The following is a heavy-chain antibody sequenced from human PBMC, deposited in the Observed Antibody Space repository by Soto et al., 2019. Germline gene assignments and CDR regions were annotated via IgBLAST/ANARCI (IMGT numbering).Heavy chain of an antibody. D-gene: IGHD5-18*01. Sequence: GGSLRLSCAASGFTFSSYSMNWVRQAPGKGLEWVSSISSSSSYIYYADSVKGQFTISRDNAKNSLYLQMNSLRAEDAAVYYWARDSDTAMVLRYYYYYGMDVWGQGTTVTVS. V-gene: IGHV3-21*01. CDR3: ARDSDTAMVLRYYYYYGMDV. J-gene: IGHJ6*02. CDR1: GFTFSSYS. CDR2: ISSSSSYI.